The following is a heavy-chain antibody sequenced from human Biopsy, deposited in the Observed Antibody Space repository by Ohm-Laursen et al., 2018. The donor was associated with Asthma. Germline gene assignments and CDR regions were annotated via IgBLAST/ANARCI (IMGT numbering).Heavy chain of an antibody. D-gene: IGHD6-6*01. J-gene: IGHJ2*01. Sequence: GTLSLTCIVSGGAMSTSGSYWGWIRQSPGKGLEWIGSIYYSGRTYYNPSLESRVTISADTSKNHFSLKVTSATAADTAVYYCARAVSSSSYWYFDLWGRGDLVTVSS. CDR1: GGAMSTSGSY. CDR3: ARAVSSSSYWYFDL. CDR2: IYYSGRT. V-gene: IGHV4-39*02.